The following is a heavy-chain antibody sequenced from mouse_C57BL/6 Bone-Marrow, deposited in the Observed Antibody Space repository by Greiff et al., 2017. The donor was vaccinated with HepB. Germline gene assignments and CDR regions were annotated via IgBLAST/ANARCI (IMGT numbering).Heavy chain of an antibody. CDR2: IDPSDSYT. Sequence: QVQLQQPGAELVMPGASVKLSCKASGYTFTSYWMHWVKQRPGQGLEWIGEIDPSDSYTNYNQKFKGKSTLTVDKSSSTAYMQLSSLTSEDSAVYYCTTVVATGDYWGQGTTLTVSS. CDR1: GYTFTSYW. V-gene: IGHV1-69*01. D-gene: IGHD1-1*01. J-gene: IGHJ2*01. CDR3: TTVVATGDY.